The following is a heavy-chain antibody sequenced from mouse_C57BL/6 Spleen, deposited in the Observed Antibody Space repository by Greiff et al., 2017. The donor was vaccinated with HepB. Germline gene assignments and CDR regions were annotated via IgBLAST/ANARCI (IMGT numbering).Heavy chain of an antibody. V-gene: IGHV1-80*01. CDR2: IYPGDGDT. CDR3: AREPRGNYAMDY. D-gene: IGHD6-5*01. J-gene: IGHJ4*01. CDR1: GYAFSSYW. Sequence: VQLQQSGAELVKPGASVKISCKASGYAFSSYWMNWVKQRPGKGLEWIGQIYPGDGDTNYNGKFKGKATLTADKSSSTAYMQLSSLTSEDSAVYFCAREPRGNYAMDYWGQGTSVTVSS.